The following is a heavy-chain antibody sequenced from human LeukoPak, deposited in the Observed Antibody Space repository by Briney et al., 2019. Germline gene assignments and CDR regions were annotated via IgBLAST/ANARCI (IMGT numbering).Heavy chain of an antibody. CDR2: ISDSGGSA. CDR3: APRWTSAARSYGMDV. V-gene: IGHV3-23*01. D-gene: IGHD3-3*01. J-gene: IGHJ6*02. CDR1: GFTFSTYA. Sequence: PGGSLRLSCAASGFTFSTYAMSWVRQAPGKGLEWVSAISDSGGSACYADSVKGRFTISRDNSQNTLYLQINSLRAEDTAVYYCAPRWTSAARSYGMDVWGQGTTVTVSS.